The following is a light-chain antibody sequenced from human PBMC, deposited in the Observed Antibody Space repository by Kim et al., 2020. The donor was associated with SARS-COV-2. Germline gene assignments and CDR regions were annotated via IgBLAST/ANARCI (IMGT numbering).Light chain of an antibody. J-gene: IGLJ1*01. Sequence: SYELTQPPSVSVSPGQTARITCGGDNLGNKYVGWYQQKPGQSPVLVIYYDTDRPSGIPERFSGSNSGNTATLTISRVEAVDEADYYCQAWDISTVVFG. CDR3: QAWDISTVV. V-gene: IGLV3-21*04. CDR2: YDT. CDR1: NLGNKY.